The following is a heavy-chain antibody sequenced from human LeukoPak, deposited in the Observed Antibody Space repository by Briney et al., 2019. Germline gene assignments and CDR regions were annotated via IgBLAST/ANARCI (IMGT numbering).Heavy chain of an antibody. V-gene: IGHV4-59*01. CDR3: ARDPHYYDSSGYPSNWFDT. D-gene: IGHD3-22*01. Sequence: SETLSLTCTVSGGSISSYYWSWIRQPPGKGLEWIGYIYYSGSTNYNPSLKSRVTISVDTSKNQFSLKLSSVTAADTAVYYCARDPHYYDSSGYPSNWFDTWGQGTLVTVSS. CDR1: GGSISSYY. CDR2: IYYSGST. J-gene: IGHJ5*02.